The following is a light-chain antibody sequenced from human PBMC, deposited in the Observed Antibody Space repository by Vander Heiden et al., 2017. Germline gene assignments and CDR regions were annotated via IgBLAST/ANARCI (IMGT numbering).Light chain of an antibody. V-gene: IGLV2-14*01. CDR1: SSDVGGYNY. J-gene: IGLJ3*02. Sequence: QSALTQPASVSGSPGQSITISCTGTSSDVGGYNYVSWYQQHPGKAPKLMIYDVSNRPSGVSNRCSGSKSGNTASLTISGLQAEDEADDYCSSYTSSSTWVFGGGTKLTVL. CDR2: DVS. CDR3: SSYTSSSTWV.